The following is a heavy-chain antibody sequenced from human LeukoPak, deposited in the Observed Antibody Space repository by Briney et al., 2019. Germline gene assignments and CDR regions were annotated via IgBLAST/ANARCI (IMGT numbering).Heavy chain of an antibody. D-gene: IGHD5-12*01. Sequence: SETLSLTCTVSGGSISSSSYYWGWIRQPPGKGLEWIGSIYYSGSTYYNPSLKSRVTISVDTSKNQFSLKLSSVTAADTAVYYCARGGYGARRWFDPWGQGTLVTVSS. CDR2: IYYSGST. CDR1: GGSISSSSYY. J-gene: IGHJ5*02. CDR3: ARGGYGARRWFDP. V-gene: IGHV4-39*07.